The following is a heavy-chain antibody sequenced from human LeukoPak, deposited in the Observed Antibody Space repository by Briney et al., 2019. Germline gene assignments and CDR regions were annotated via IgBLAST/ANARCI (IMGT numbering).Heavy chain of an antibody. CDR2: IYHSGST. CDR1: GGSISSSNW. D-gene: IGHD2-15*01. CDR3: ATIKRYCSGGSCYSSYFDY. Sequence: SETLSLTCAVSGGSISSSNWWSWIRPPPGKGLEWIGEIYHSGSTNYNPSLKSRVTISVDTSKNQFSLKLSSVTAADTAVYYCATIKRYCSGGSCYSSYFDYWGQGTLVTVSS. V-gene: IGHV4-4*02. J-gene: IGHJ4*02.